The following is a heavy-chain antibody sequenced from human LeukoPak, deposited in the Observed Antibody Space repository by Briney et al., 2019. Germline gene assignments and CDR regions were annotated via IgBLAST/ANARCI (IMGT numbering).Heavy chain of an antibody. V-gene: IGHV3-11*01. Sequence: GGSLRLSCAASGFTFSDYYMNWIRQAPGKGLEWISYISSSGSSISYADSVRGRFTISRDYAKNSLYLQMNSLRPDDTAVYYCARRAGAYSHPYDYWGQGTLVTVSS. CDR2: ISSSGSSI. CDR3: ARRAGAYSHPYDY. J-gene: IGHJ4*02. D-gene: IGHD4/OR15-4a*01. CDR1: GFTFSDYY.